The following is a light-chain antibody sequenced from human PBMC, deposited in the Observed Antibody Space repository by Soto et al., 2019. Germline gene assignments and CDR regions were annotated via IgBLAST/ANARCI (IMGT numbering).Light chain of an antibody. V-gene: IGLV2-14*01. Sequence: QSVLTQPASVSGSPGQSITISCTGTSSDVGGYNYVSWYQQHPGKAPKLMIYVVSNQPSGVSNRFSGSKSGNTASLTISGLQVEEEADYYCSSYTSSSTRVFGTGTKVTVL. CDR1: SSDVGGYNY. CDR3: SSYTSSSTRV. CDR2: VVS. J-gene: IGLJ1*01.